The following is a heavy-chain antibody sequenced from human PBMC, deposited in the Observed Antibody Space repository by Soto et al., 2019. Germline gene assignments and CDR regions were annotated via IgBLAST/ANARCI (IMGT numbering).Heavy chain of an antibody. Sequence: QLQLQESGSGLVKPSQTLSLTCAVSGGSISSGGYSWSWIRQPPGKGLEWIGYIYHSGSTYYNPSLKSLVPISVAGPTNPCSLKLGSVSAADTDVYYCARSHTTGNSYDYWSQGTLVTVSS. CDR1: GGSISSGGYS. CDR3: ARSHTTGNSYDY. V-gene: IGHV4-30-2*01. CDR2: IYHSGST. J-gene: IGHJ4*02. D-gene: IGHD3-10*01.